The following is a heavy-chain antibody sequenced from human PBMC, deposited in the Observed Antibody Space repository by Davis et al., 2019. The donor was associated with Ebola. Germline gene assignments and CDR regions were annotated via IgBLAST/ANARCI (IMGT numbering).Heavy chain of an antibody. D-gene: IGHD3-10*01. J-gene: IGHJ4*02. Sequence: ASVKVSCKASGYTFTGYYIHWVRQAPGQGLEWMGWINSNSGGTDYAQKFQGRVTITRDTSISTFYMELTSLRSEDTAVYYCARALYGTGPRLVDYWGQGTLVTVSS. CDR2: INSNSGGT. V-gene: IGHV1-2*02. CDR3: ARALYGTGPRLVDY. CDR1: GYTFTGYY.